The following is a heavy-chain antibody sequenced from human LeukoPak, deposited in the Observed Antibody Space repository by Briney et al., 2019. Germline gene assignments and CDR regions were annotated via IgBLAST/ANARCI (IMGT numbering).Heavy chain of an antibody. J-gene: IGHJ4*02. V-gene: IGHV4-59*08. CDR3: AMTNHRAGVDY. CDR2: IYYSGST. Sequence: SETLSLTCTVSGGSISSYYWSWIRQPPGKGLEWIGYIYYSGSTNYNPSLKSRVTISVDTSKNQFSLKLSSVTAADTAVYYCAMTNHRAGVDYWGQGTLVTVSS. D-gene: IGHD2-8*01. CDR1: GGSISSYY.